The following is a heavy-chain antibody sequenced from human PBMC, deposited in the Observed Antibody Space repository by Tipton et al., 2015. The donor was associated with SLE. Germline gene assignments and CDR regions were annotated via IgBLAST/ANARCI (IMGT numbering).Heavy chain of an antibody. CDR1: GFTFSDYY. D-gene: IGHD2-21*01. CDR3: ARGGWVIPFDY. J-gene: IGHJ4*02. Sequence: GSLRLSCAASGFTFSDYYMSWIRQAPGKGLEWVSYISSSSSYANYADSVKGRFTISRDNAKNSLYLQMNSLRAEDTAVYYCARGGWVIPFDYWGQGTLVTVSS. V-gene: IGHV3-11*05. CDR2: ISSSSSYA.